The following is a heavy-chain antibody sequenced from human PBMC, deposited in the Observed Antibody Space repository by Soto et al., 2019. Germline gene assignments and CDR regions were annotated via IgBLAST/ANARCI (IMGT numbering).Heavy chain of an antibody. V-gene: IGHV4-30-4*01. CDR3: ATVPTYYYDRSGYANAFDM. J-gene: IGHJ3*02. Sequence: SETLSLTCTVSGGSINSGDYYWSWIRQPPGKGLEWIGYIYYSGNTYHNPSLKSRINISIDTSKNQFSLKLSSVTAADTAVYYCATVPTYYYDRSGYANAFDMWGPGTMVTVSS. D-gene: IGHD3-22*01. CDR2: IYYSGNT. CDR1: GGSINSGDYY.